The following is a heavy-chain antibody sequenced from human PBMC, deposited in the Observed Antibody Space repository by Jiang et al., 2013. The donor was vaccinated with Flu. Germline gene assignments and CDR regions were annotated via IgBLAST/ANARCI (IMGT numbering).Heavy chain of an antibody. J-gene: IGHJ2*01. CDR3: AKVLYSSGSNWYFDL. D-gene: IGHD3-22*01. CDR2: ISGSGGST. CDR1: GFTFSSYA. Sequence: RLSCAASGFTFSSYAMSWVRQAPGKGLEWVSAISGSGGSTYYADSVKGRFTISRDNSKNTLYLQMNSLRAEDMAVYYCAKVLYSSGSNWYFDLWGRGTLVTVSS. V-gene: IGHV3-23*01.